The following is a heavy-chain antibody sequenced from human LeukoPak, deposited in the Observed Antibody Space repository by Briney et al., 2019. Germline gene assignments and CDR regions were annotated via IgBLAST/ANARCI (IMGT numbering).Heavy chain of an antibody. CDR3: ARERAYYYRNMDV. Sequence: PSQTLSLTCSVSGGSISSGDYYWSWIRQPPGKGLEWIGYIYYSGSTYYNPSLKSRVTISLDTSRNQFSLKLSSVTAADTAVYYCARERAYYYRNMDVWSPGTTVTVSS. CDR2: IYYSGST. D-gene: IGHD3-10*01. V-gene: IGHV4-30-4*01. J-gene: IGHJ6*02. CDR1: GGSISSGDYY.